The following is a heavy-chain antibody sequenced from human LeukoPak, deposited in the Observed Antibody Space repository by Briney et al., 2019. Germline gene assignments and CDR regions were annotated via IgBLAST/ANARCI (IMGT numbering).Heavy chain of an antibody. CDR1: GYTFTGYY. V-gene: IGHV1-2*02. Sequence: ASVKVSCKASGYTFTGYYMHCVRQAPGQGLEWMGWINPNSGGTNYTQKFQGRVTMTRDTSISTAYMELSRLRSDDTAVYYCARDQATVTTWNRGFAYWGQGTLVTVSS. CDR3: ARDQATVTTWNRGFAY. D-gene: IGHD4-17*01. CDR2: INPNSGGT. J-gene: IGHJ4*02.